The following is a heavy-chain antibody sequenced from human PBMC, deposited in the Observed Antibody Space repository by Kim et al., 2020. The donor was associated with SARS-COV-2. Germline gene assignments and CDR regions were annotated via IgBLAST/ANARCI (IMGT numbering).Heavy chain of an antibody. J-gene: IGHJ5*02. CDR3: ARTKRITIFGVVQWFDP. Sequence: LTRRVTISVDTSKNQFSLKLSSVTAADTAVYYCARTKRITIFGVVQWFDPWGQGTLVTVSS. V-gene: IGHV4-30-2*05. D-gene: IGHD3-3*01.